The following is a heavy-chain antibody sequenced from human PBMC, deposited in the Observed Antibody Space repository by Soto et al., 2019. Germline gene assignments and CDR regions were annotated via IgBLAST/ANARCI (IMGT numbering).Heavy chain of an antibody. CDR1: GFTFSSYA. J-gene: IGHJ1*01. Sequence: GGSLRLSCAASGFTFSSYALHWVRQAPGKGLEWVALISNDGMNTFYADSVKGRMTVSRDKAEKTMYLQMNSLTAEDTAVYYCAKGLRFMEHWGQGTVVTVPQ. V-gene: IGHV3-30*04. D-gene: IGHD1-1*01. CDR3: AKGLRFMEH. CDR2: ISNDGMNT.